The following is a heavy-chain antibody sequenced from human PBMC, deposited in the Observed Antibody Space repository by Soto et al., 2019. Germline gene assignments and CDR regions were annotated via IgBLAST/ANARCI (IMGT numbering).Heavy chain of an antibody. J-gene: IGHJ5*02. CDR3: ARERIAANWFDP. CDR1: GYTFSSYY. D-gene: IGHD6-13*01. CDR2: INPKTGVT. V-gene: IGHV1-2*04. Sequence: ASVKVSCKASGYTFSSYYIHWVRQAPGQGLEWMGWINPKTGVTNYAQRFQGWVTMTRDTSISTLYMELSRLTSDDTAVYYCARERIAANWFDPWGQGTLVTVSS.